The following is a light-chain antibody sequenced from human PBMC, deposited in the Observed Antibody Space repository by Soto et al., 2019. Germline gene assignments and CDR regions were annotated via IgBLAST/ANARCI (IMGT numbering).Light chain of an antibody. CDR2: LGS. J-gene: IGKJ2*01. CDR3: MQALQSPYT. Sequence: DIVMTQSPLSLPVTPGEPASISCRSSQSLLHSNGYNYLDWYLQKPGQSPQLLIYLGSNRASGVPDRFSGSGSGTEFTLQISRVEAEDVGVYYCMQALQSPYTFGQGTKLEIK. CDR1: QSLLHSNGYNY. V-gene: IGKV2-28*01.